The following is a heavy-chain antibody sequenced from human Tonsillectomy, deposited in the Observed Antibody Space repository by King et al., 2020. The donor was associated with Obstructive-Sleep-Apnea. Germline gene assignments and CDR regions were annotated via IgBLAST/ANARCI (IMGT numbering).Heavy chain of an antibody. J-gene: IGHJ4*02. D-gene: IGHD5-18*01. CDR1: GGTFSSYA. CDR2: IIPIFGTA. V-gene: IGHV1-69*01. CDR3: ARSYSYGYQFDY. Sequence: VQLVESGAEVKKPGSSVKVSCKASGGTFSSYAISWVRQAPGQGLEWMGGIIPIFGTANYAQKFQGRVTITANESTSTAYMELSSLRSEDTAGYYCARSYSYGYQFDYWGQGTLVTVSS.